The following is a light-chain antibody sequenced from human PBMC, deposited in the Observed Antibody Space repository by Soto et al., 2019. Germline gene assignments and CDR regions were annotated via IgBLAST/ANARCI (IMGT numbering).Light chain of an antibody. Sequence: DIQMTQSPSSLSASVGDRVTITCQASQDMSNYLNWYQQKPGKAPKLLIYDASNLETGVPSRFSGSGSETDYTFTISSLQPEDIATYYFQQYDNLLGTFGPGTQVDIK. V-gene: IGKV1-33*01. CDR3: QQYDNLLGT. CDR1: QDMSNY. J-gene: IGKJ3*01. CDR2: DAS.